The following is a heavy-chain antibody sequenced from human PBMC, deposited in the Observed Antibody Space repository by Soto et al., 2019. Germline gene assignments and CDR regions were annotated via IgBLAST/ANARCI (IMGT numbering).Heavy chain of an antibody. CDR2: ISSTTNYI. J-gene: IGHJ4*02. CDR3: ARESGDLTSNFDY. D-gene: IGHD3-10*01. Sequence: PGGSLRLSCAASGFTFTRYSMNWVRQAPGKGLEWVSSISSTTNYIYYGDSMKGRFTIFRDNAKNSLYLEMNSLRAEDTAVYYCARESGDLTSNFDYWGQGTLVTVSS. V-gene: IGHV3-21*06. CDR1: GFTFTRYS.